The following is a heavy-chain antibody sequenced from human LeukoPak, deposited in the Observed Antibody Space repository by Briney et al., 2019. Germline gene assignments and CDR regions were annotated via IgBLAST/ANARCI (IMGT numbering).Heavy chain of an antibody. CDR1: GYTFTGYY. CDR2: ISAYNGNT. Sequence: ASVKVSCKASGYTFTGYYMHWVRQAPGQGLEWMGWISAYNGNTNYAQKLQGRVTMTTDTSTSTAYMELRSLRSDDTAVYYCARDIVATDYWGQGTLVTVSS. J-gene: IGHJ4*02. D-gene: IGHD5-12*01. V-gene: IGHV1-18*04. CDR3: ARDIVATDY.